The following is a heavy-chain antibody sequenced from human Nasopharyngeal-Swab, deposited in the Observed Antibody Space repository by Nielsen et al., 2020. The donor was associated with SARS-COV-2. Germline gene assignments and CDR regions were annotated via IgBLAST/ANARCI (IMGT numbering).Heavy chain of an antibody. CDR2: ITQDGSEK. CDR3: ARSRIDY. V-gene: IGHV3-7*01. Sequence: GESLKISCAASGFTFSYYWMSWVRQAPGKGLEWVANITQDGSEKYYVDSVKGRFTISSDNAKISVYLQMNSLRAEDTAVYYCARSRIDYWGQGTLVTVSS. CDR1: GFTFSYYW. J-gene: IGHJ4*02.